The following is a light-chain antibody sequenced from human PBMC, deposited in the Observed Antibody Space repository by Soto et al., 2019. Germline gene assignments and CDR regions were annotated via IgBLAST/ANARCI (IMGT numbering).Light chain of an antibody. Sequence: DIVLTQSPDTLSLSPGERVTLSCRATESVVSNYLAWYQLKPGQAPRLLIYDASSRATGIPDRFSGSESGTDFTLTISRLEPEDFAVYYCQQYGSIPWTFGQGTKVDIK. CDR2: DAS. J-gene: IGKJ1*01. V-gene: IGKV3-20*01. CDR1: ESVVSNY. CDR3: QQYGSIPWT.